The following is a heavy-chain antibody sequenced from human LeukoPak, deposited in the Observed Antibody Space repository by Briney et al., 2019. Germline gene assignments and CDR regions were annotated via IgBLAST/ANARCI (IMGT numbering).Heavy chain of an antibody. CDR2: INHSGST. CDR1: GGSFSGYY. J-gene: IGHJ4*02. D-gene: IGHD2-2*01. Sequence: PSETLSLTCAVCGGSFSGYYWSWIRQPPGKGLEWIGEINHSGSTNYNPSLKSRVTISVDTSKNQFSLKLTSVTVADTALYYCARVVSGLVVPPTRGDYFDSWGQGTVVTVSS. CDR3: ARVVSGLVVPPTRGDYFDS. V-gene: IGHV4-34*01.